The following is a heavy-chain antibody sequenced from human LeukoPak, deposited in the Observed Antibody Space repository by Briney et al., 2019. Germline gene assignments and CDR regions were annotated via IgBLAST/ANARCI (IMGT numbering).Heavy chain of an antibody. Sequence: GGSLRLSCAASGFTFSSYAMSWVRQTPGKGLEWVSATIGGGDDTYHADSVKGRFTISRDNSKDTLYLHMNSLRAEDTAVYYCAREVGANDYWGQGTLVTVSS. J-gene: IGHJ4*02. CDR2: TIGGGDDT. CDR1: GFTFSSYA. V-gene: IGHV3-23*01. D-gene: IGHD1-26*01. CDR3: AREVGANDY.